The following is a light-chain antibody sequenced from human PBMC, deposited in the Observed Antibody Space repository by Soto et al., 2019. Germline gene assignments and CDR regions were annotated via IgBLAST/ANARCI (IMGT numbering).Light chain of an antibody. V-gene: IGLV2-14*01. CDR2: DVS. CDR3: SSYTSSSPVV. Sequence: QSALTQPASVSGSPGQSITISCTGTSSDVGGYNYVSWYQQHPGKAPKLMIYDVSNRPSGVSNRFSGSKSGNTASLTISGLQAEDEAVYYCSSYTSSSPVVLGGGTKVTVL. CDR1: SSDVGGYNY. J-gene: IGLJ2*01.